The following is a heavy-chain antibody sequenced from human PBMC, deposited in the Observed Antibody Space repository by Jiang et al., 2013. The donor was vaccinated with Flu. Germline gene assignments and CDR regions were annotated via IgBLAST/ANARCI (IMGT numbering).Heavy chain of an antibody. CDR3: ALNGVGATTFRNDAFDI. J-gene: IGHJ3*02. D-gene: IGHD1-26*01. CDR2: ISGSGGST. Sequence: SAISGSGGSTYYADSVKGRFTISRDNSKNTLYLQMNSLRAEDTAVYYCALNGVGATTFRNDAFDIWGQGTMVTVSS. V-gene: IGHV3-23*01.